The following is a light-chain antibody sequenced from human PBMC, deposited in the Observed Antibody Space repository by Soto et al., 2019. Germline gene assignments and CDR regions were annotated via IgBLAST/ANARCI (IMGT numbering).Light chain of an antibody. CDR3: SSYTSISTWV. CDR1: SSDVGGYNY. V-gene: IGLV2-14*01. J-gene: IGLJ3*02. CDR2: EVS. Sequence: QAASVSGSPGQSITISCTGASSDVGGYNYVSWYQQHPGKAPKLMIYEVSNRPSGVSNRFSGSKSGNTASLTISGLQTEDEADYYCSSYTSISTWVFGGGTKVTVL.